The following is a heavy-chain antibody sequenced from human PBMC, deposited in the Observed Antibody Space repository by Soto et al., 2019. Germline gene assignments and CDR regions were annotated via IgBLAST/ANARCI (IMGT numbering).Heavy chain of an antibody. Sequence: SETLSLTCTVSGGSISSYYWSWLRQPPGKGLEWIGYIYYSGSTNYNPSLKSRVTISVDTSKNQFSLKLSSVTAADTAVYYCARVYGDYWGEKNWFDPWGQGTLVTVSS. J-gene: IGHJ5*02. D-gene: IGHD4-17*01. CDR2: IYYSGST. CDR1: GGSISSYY. CDR3: ARVYGDYWGEKNWFDP. V-gene: IGHV4-59*01.